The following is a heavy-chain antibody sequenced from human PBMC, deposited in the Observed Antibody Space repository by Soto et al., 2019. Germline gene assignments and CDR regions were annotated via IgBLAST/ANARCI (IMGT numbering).Heavy chain of an antibody. CDR1: GFTFSSYA. D-gene: IGHD6-6*01. CDR3: ARDRGSSFYYYYYGMDV. J-gene: IGHJ6*02. V-gene: IGHV3-30-3*01. Sequence: QVQLVESGGGVVQPGRSLRLSCAASGFTFSSYARHWVRQAPGKGLEWVAVISYDGSNKYYADSVKGRFTISRDNSKNTLYLQMNSLRAEDTAVYYCARDRGSSFYYYYYGMDVWGQGTTVTVSS. CDR2: ISYDGSNK.